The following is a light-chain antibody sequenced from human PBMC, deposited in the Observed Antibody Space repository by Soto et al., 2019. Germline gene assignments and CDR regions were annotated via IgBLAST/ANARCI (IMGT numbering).Light chain of an antibody. Sequence: QSVLTQPPSASGTPGQRVTISCSGGSSNMGTNTVSWYQQVPGTAPKVLTYVNDQRPSGVPDRFSGSNSGTSASLAISGLQPEDEAEYYCVAWDDSLNGHVFGTGTKVTVL. J-gene: IGLJ1*01. CDR2: VND. CDR3: VAWDDSLNGHV. CDR1: SSNMGTNT. V-gene: IGLV1-44*01.